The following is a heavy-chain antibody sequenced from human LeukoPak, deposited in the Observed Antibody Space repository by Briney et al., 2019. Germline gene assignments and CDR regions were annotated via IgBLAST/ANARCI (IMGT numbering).Heavy chain of an antibody. V-gene: IGHV3-15*05. CDR1: GFSVINAW. CDR2: IKSRADGGTT. D-gene: IGHD2/OR15-2a*01. J-gene: IGHJ4*02. CDR3: ITFPGR. Sequence: PGGSLRLSCAASGFSVINAWMSWVRQAPGQGLEWVGRIKSRADGGTTGYAAPVEGRFSISRDDSENTLYLQMNSLQTDDTAVYYCITFPGRWGQGTLVAVSS.